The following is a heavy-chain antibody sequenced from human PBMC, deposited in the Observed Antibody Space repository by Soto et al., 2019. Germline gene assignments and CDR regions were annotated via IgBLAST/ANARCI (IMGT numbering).Heavy chain of an antibody. Sequence: LRLSCAASGFTFSTFALHWVRQAPGEGLEWVALISHDGRIEKYADSVKGRFTISRDNSKNTLYMKMDSLRLEDTGVYYCARDGLPDDFRSGGYWFDPWGQGTQVTVSS. CDR3: ARDGLPDDFRSGGYWFDP. D-gene: IGHD3-3*01. V-gene: IGHV3-30-3*01. CDR2: ISHDGRIE. CDR1: GFTFSTFA. J-gene: IGHJ5*02.